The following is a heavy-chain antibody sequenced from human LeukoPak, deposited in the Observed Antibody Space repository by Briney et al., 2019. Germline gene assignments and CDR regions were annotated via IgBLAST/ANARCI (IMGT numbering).Heavy chain of an antibody. D-gene: IGHD3-16*01. J-gene: IGHJ3*02. V-gene: IGHV3-7*01. CDR3: ATYVQTQAAFDI. CDR1: GLSISGQW. Sequence: PGGSLRLSCVASGLSISGQWMNWVRPAPGQGLEWVANLKHEGSEEYYVDSVKGRFTISRDDGRNSVSLQMNSVRAEDTAVYYCATYVQTQAAFDIWGQGTMVTVS. CDR2: LKHEGSEE.